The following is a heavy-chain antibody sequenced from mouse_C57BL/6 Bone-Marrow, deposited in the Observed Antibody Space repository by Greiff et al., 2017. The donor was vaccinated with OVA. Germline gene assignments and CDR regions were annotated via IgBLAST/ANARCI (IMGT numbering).Heavy chain of an antibody. CDR3: ARRHYYGSSYAMDY. J-gene: IGHJ4*01. CDR1: GFTFSDYG. D-gene: IGHD1-1*01. CDR2: ISNLAYSI. V-gene: IGHV5-15*01. Sequence: EVKLMESGGGLVQPGGSLKLSCAASGFTFSDYGMAWVRQAPRKGPEWVAFISNLAYSIYYADTVTGRFTISRENAKNTLYLEMSSLRSEDTAMYYCARRHYYGSSYAMDYWGQGTSVTVSS.